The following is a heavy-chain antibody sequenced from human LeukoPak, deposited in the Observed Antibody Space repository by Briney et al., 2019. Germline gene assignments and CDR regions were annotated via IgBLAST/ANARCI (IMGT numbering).Heavy chain of an antibody. CDR3: AKGTTYYDILTGYGYPYYFDY. V-gene: IGHV3-23*01. D-gene: IGHD3-9*01. Sequence: GGSLRLSCAASGFAFSKYAMSWVRQAPGKGLEWVSAISGSGGSKHYADSVKGRFTISRDNSKNTLYVQMNSLRAEDTATYYCAKGTTYYDILTGYGYPYYFDYWGQGTLVTVSS. CDR2: ISGSGGSK. J-gene: IGHJ4*02. CDR1: GFAFSKYA.